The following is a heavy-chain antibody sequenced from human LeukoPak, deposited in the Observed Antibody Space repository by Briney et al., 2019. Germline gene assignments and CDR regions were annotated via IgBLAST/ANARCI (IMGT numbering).Heavy chain of an antibody. D-gene: IGHD4-23*01. CDR2: ISTYNGHT. CDR1: GYTLTSYG. V-gene: IGHV1-18*01. Sequence: GASVRVSCEASGYTLTSYGISWVRQASGQGLEWMGWISTYNGHTNYAQKFQGRVTVTTDTSTNTAYMELRSLRSDDTAVYYCAREVTHHLYYGMDVWGQGTTVTVSS. J-gene: IGHJ6*02. CDR3: AREVTHHLYYGMDV.